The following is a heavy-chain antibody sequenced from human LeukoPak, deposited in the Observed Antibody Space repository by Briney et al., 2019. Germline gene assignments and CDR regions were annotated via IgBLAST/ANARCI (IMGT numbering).Heavy chain of an antibody. CDR2: IKSETNGGTA. D-gene: IGHD2-15*01. CDR1: GLTFSNAW. V-gene: IGHV3-15*07. CDR3: TTNPGSWGDF. Sequence: GGPLRLSCAVSGLTFSNAWMNWVRQAPGKGLERVAHIKSETNGGTADYAAAVEGRFTISRDDSKNTLYLQMNSLKIEDTAVYFCTTNPGSWGDFWGQGSLVTVSS. J-gene: IGHJ4*02.